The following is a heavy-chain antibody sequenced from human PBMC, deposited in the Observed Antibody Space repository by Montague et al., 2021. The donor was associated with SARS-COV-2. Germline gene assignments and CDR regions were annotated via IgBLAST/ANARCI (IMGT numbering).Heavy chain of an antibody. J-gene: IGHJ6*02. CDR3: ASLNIVARADYYYGTDV. Sequence: SETLSLTCTVSGDSISTSQYYWGWIRQPPGKGLEWIGTIYYSGRTYYNPSLKSRVTISEDTSKNQFSLRLSSATAADTAVYYCASLNIVARADYYYGTDVWGRGTTVTVSS. CDR1: GDSISTSQYY. V-gene: IGHV4-39*01. D-gene: IGHD5-12*01. CDR2: IYYSGRT.